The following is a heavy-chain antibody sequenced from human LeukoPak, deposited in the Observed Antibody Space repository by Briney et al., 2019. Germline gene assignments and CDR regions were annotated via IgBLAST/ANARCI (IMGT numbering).Heavy chain of an antibody. CDR3: ARSHYSRGWEYFDY. D-gene: IGHD6-19*01. J-gene: IGHJ4*02. Sequence: ASVKVSCKASGYTFTSYYVRWVRQAPGEGLEWMGIINPSGGSTIYAQKFQGRVTMTWDMSTSTVYMELSSLRSEDTAVYYCARSHYSRGWEYFDYWGQGTLVTVSS. CDR1: GYTFTSYY. CDR2: INPSGGST. V-gene: IGHV1-46*01.